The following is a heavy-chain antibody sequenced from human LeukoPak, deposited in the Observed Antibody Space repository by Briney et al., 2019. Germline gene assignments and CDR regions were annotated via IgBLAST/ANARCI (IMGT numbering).Heavy chain of an antibody. CDR1: GFTFDDYA. V-gene: IGHV3-9*01. J-gene: IGHJ3*02. Sequence: GGSLRLSCAASGFTFDDYAMHWVRQAPGKGLEWVSGISWNSGSIGYADSVKGRFTISRDNAKNSLYLQMNSLRAEDTAVYYCAREKYYDILTGYLVDAFDIWGQGTMVTVSS. D-gene: IGHD3-9*01. CDR2: ISWNSGSI. CDR3: AREKYYDILTGYLVDAFDI.